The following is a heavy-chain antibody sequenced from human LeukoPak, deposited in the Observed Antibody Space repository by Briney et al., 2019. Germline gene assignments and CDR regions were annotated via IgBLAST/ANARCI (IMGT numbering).Heavy chain of an antibody. J-gene: IGHJ3*02. CDR1: GYTFTSYG. Sequence: ASVKVSCKASGYTFTSYGISWVRQAPGQGLEWMGWISAYNGNTNYAQKLQGRVTMTTDTSTNTAYMELRSLRSDDTAVYYCARDRSRYDFWSGYSLINDAFDIWGQGTMVTVSS. CDR3: ARDRSRYDFWSGYSLINDAFDI. V-gene: IGHV1-18*01. CDR2: ISAYNGNT. D-gene: IGHD3-3*01.